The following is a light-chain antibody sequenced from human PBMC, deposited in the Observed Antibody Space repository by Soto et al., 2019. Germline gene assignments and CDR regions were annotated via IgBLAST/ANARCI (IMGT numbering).Light chain of an antibody. J-gene: IGKJ5*01. CDR2: WAS. Sequence: DIVMTQSPDSLAVSLGERATINCKSSQSVLYSSDNKNYLAWYQQTPGHPPKLLIYWASTRESGVPDRFTGSGTGTDFTLTISSLQAEDVAVYYCQQYYDPPFTFGQGTRLEIK. CDR3: QQYYDPPFT. CDR1: QSVLYSSDNKNY. V-gene: IGKV4-1*01.